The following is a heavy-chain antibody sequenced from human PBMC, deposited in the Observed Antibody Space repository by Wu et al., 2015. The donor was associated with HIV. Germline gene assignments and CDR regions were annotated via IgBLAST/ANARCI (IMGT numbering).Heavy chain of an antibody. CDR3: ALRGGXGVVVPGATYYYYYMDV. Sequence: QVQLVQSGAEVKKPGSSMKVSCKASGGTFNSYVISWVRQAPGQGLEWMGGIIPIFGTANFAQKFQGRLTIAADESTSTVYMELSSLRSEDTAVYYCALRGGXGVVVPGATYYYYYMDVWGKGTTVTASS. CDR2: IIPIFGTA. CDR1: GGTFNSYV. J-gene: IGHJ6*03. D-gene: IGHD2-2*01. V-gene: IGHV1-69*12.